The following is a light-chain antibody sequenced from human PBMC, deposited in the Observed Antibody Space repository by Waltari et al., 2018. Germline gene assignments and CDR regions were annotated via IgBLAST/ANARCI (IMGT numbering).Light chain of an antibody. CDR2: GAS. CDR1: QTITKRY. V-gene: IGKV3-20*01. CDR3: QQYGSSIMYT. J-gene: IGKJ2*01. Sequence: VLTQSPGTLSLSPGEPATLSCRASQTITKRYFAWYQQNPGQAPRLLIYGASSRAAGVPDRFSGSGSGTDFTLTISRLEPEDFAVYFCQQYGSSIMYTFGQGTKLEIK.